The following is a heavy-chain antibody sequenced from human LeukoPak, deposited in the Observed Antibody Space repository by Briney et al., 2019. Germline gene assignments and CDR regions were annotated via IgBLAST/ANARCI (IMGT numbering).Heavy chain of an antibody. V-gene: IGHV3-7*01. D-gene: IGHD2-2*02. CDR1: GFTFSSYW. CDR2: IKQDGSEK. Sequence: GGSLRLSCAASGFTFSSYWMSWVRQAPGKGLEWVANIKQDGSEKYYVDSVKGRFTISRDNAKNSLYLQMNSLRAEDTAVYYCARDQPYCSSTSCYTGLYYYYMDVWGKGTTVTVSS. J-gene: IGHJ6*03. CDR3: ARDQPYCSSTSCYTGLYYYYMDV.